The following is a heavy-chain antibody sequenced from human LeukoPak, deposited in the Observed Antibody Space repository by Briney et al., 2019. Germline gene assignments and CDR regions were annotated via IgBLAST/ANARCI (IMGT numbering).Heavy chain of an antibody. V-gene: IGHV3-11*06. CDR2: ISSTSAYT. Sequence: SGFTFSDYYMSWIRPAPGRGLEWVSYISSTSAYTSYADSVKGRFTISRDNANNPRFLQMNGLRAEDTAIYYCARGGTGAFDYWGQGTLVTVSS. J-gene: IGHJ4*02. D-gene: IGHD2-8*02. CDR1: GFTFSDYY. CDR3: ARGGTGAFDY.